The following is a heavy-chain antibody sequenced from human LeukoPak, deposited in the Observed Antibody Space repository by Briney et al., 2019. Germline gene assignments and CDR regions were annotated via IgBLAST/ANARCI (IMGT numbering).Heavy chain of an antibody. CDR2: IYTSGST. V-gene: IGHV4-4*07. D-gene: IGHD2-15*01. Sequence: PSETLSLTCTVSGGSISSYYWSWIRQPAGKGLEWIGRIYTSGSTNYNPSLKSRVTMSVDTSKNQFSLKLSSVTAADTAVYYCARYCSGGSCVYYGMDVWGQGTTVTVSS. J-gene: IGHJ6*02. CDR3: ARYCSGGSCVYYGMDV. CDR1: GGSISSYY.